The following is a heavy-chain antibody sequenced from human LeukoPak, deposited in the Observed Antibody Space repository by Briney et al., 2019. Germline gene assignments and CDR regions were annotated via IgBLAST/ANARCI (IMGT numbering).Heavy chain of an antibody. J-gene: IGHJ5*02. V-gene: IGHV1-3*01. CDR3: ARTGTDAYCGGDCYS. CDR1: GYTFTSYA. CDR2: INAGNGNT. Sequence: ASVKVSCKASGYTFTSYAMHWVRQAPGQRLEWMGWINAGNGNTKYSQKFQGRVTTTRDTSASTAYMELSSLRSEDTAVYYCARTGTDAYCGGDCYSWGQGTLVTVSS. D-gene: IGHD2-21*02.